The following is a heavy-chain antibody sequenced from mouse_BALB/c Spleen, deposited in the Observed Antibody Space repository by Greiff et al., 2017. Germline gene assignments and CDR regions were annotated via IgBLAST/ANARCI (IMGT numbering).Heavy chain of an antibody. J-gene: IGHJ2*01. CDR2: ISYDGSN. D-gene: IGHD1-1*01. CDR1: GYSITSGYY. V-gene: IGHV3-6*02. Sequence: EVKLMESGPGLVKPSQSLSLTCSVTGYSITSGYYWNWIRQFPGNKLEWMGYISYDGSNNYNPTLKNRISITRDTSKNQLFLKLNSVTAEDTATYYCARGYGSSPDWGQGTTLTVSS. CDR3: ARGYGSSPD.